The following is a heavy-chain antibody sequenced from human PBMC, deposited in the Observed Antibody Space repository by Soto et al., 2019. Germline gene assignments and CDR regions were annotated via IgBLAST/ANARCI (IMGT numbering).Heavy chain of an antibody. D-gene: IGHD2-15*01. CDR3: ARWQYCSGGSCYSGPDY. J-gene: IGHJ4*02. Sequence: PSETLSLTCTVSGGSISSGDYYWSWIRQPPGKGLEWIGYIYYSGRTYYNPSLKSQVNISVDTSKKQFSLKLSSVTAADTALFYCARWQYCSGGSCYSGPDYWGQGTLVTVSS. CDR1: GGSISSGDYY. CDR2: IYYSGRT. V-gene: IGHV4-30-4*01.